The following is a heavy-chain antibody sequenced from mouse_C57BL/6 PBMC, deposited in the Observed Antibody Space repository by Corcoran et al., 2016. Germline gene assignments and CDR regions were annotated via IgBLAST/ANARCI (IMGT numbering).Heavy chain of an antibody. Sequence: QVQLQQSGPELVKPGASVKISCKASGYSFTSYYIHWVKQRPGQGLEWIGWIYPGSGNTKYNEKFKGKATLTADTSSSTAYMQLSSLTSEDSAVYYCARSRVVARNFDYWGQGTTLTVSS. D-gene: IGHD1-1*01. CDR3: ARSRVVARNFDY. CDR2: IYPGSGNT. CDR1: GYSFTSYY. V-gene: IGHV1-66*01. J-gene: IGHJ2*01.